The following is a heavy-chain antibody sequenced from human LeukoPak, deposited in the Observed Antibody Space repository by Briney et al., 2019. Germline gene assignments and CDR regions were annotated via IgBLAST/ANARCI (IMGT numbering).Heavy chain of an antibody. Sequence: SETLSLTCAVYIDSFSNYHWNWIRQTPSKGLEWIGEVNEVGGTNISPSLRNRVILSVDTSKNQFFLKLISVTVADTAVYYCARGQGATVPQVGKNWFDPWGQGTWVTVSS. D-gene: IGHD1-26*01. J-gene: IGHJ5*02. CDR1: IDSFSNYH. CDR2: VNEVGGT. CDR3: ARGQGATVPQVGKNWFDP. V-gene: IGHV4-34*01.